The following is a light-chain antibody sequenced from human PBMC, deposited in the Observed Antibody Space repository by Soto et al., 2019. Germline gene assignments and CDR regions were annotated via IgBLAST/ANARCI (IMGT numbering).Light chain of an antibody. CDR2: AVT. V-gene: IGLV2-14*03. Sequence: QSVLTQHASVSGSSGQSITISCTGNSRDVDAFNYVSWYQQHPGKAPKLMISAVTNRPSGVSNRFSGSKSGNTASLTISGLQAEDEADYYCSSYTNDKSYVFGTGTKVTVL. CDR1: SRDVDAFNY. J-gene: IGLJ1*01. CDR3: SSYTNDKSYV.